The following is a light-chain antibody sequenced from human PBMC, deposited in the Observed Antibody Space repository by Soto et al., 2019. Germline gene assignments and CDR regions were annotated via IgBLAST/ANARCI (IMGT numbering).Light chain of an antibody. CDR1: ASDVGAYNY. J-gene: IGLJ2*01. CDR3: SSFTSSTTLL. V-gene: IGLV2-14*01. Sequence: QSVLTQPASVSGSPGQSITISCTGTASDVGAYNYVSWYQQHPGKVPKLIIYAVRDRPSGVPDRFSGSKSGDTASLTISGLQAEDEAHYYCSSFTSSTTLLFGGGTKLTVL. CDR2: AVR.